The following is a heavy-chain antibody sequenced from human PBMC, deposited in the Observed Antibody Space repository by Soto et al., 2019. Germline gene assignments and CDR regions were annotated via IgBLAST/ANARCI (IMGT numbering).Heavy chain of an antibody. CDR1: GYSFTSYW. CDR3: ARFGHYCSSTSCHNWFDP. D-gene: IGHD2-2*01. J-gene: IGHJ5*02. V-gene: IGHV5-51*01. CDR2: IYPGDSDT. Sequence: GESLKISCKGSGYSFTSYWIGWVRQMPGKGLEWMGIIYPGDSDTRYSPSFQGQVTISADKSISTAYLQWSSLKASDTAMYYCARFGHYCSSTSCHNWFDPWGQGTLVTGSS.